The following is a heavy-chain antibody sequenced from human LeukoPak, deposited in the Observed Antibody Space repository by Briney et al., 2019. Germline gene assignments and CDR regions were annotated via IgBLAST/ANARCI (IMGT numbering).Heavy chain of an antibody. J-gene: IGHJ4*02. Sequence: SETLSLTCTVSGVSISSYYWSWIRQPAGKGLEWIGRIHTSGNTNYNPSLKSRVTMSVDTSKNQFSLKLSSVTAADTAVYYCARLSGYDWESFYDYWGQGTLVTVSS. D-gene: IGHD5-12*01. CDR3: ARLSGYDWESFYDY. CDR1: GVSISSYY. CDR2: IHTSGNT. V-gene: IGHV4-4*07.